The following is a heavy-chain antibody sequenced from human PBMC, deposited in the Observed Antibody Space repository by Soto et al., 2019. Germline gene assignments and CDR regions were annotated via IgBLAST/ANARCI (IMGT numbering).Heavy chain of an antibody. V-gene: IGHV3-30*03. CDR1: GFTFSSYG. CDR2: ISYDGSNK. Sequence: QVQLVESGGGVVQPGRSLRLSCAASGFTFSSYGMHWFRQAPGKGLEWGAVISYDGSNKYYADYVKGRFTISRDNSENTTYLQMTSMSAEDTAVYYCASGMRYTWDYWGQGTLVPDSS. D-gene: IGHD1-1*01. CDR3: ASGMRYTWDY. J-gene: IGHJ4*02.